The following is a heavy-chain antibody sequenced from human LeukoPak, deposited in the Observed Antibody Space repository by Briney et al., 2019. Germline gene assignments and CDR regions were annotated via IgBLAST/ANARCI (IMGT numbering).Heavy chain of an antibody. CDR1: GFTFSSYA. V-gene: IGHV3-23*01. CDR3: AKALSRIVVVPAATY. Sequence: GGSLRLSCAASGFTFSSYAMSWVRQAPGKGLEWVSAISGSGGSTYYADSVKGRFTISRDNSKNTLYLQMNSLRAEDTAVYYCAKALSRIVVVPAATYWGQGTLVTVSS. J-gene: IGHJ4*02. D-gene: IGHD2-2*01. CDR2: ISGSGGST.